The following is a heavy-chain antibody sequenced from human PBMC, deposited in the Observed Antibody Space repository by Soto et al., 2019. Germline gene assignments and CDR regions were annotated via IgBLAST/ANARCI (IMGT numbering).Heavy chain of an antibody. CDR3: AHSLAATHIDY. Sequence: QITLKESGPTLVKPTQTLTLTCTFSGFSLSTSGVGVGWIRQPPGKALEWLALIYWDDDKRYSPSLKSRLTITKDTSKNQLVLTMTNMDPVDTATYYCAHSLAATHIDYWGQGTLVTVSS. V-gene: IGHV2-5*02. CDR2: IYWDDDK. CDR1: GFSLSTSGVG. D-gene: IGHD2-15*01. J-gene: IGHJ4*02.